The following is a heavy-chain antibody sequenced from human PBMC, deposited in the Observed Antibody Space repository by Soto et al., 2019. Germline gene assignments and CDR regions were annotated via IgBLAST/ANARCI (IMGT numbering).Heavy chain of an antibody. V-gene: IGHV4-30-4*01. J-gene: IGHJ4*02. CDR1: GGSISSGDYY. D-gene: IGHD2-2*02. Sequence: QVQLQESGPGQVKPSQTLSLTCTVSGGSISSGDYYWSWIRQPPGKGLEWIGYIYYSGSTYYNPSLKSRVTISVDTSKNQFSLKLSSVTAADTAVYYCARAADIVLVPAAIGRIAAAGNFDYWGQGTLVTVSS. CDR3: ARAADIVLVPAAIGRIAAAGNFDY. CDR2: IYYSGST.